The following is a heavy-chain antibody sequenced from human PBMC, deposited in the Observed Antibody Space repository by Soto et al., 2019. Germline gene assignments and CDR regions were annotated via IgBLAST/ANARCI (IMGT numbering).Heavy chain of an antibody. Sequence: EVQLVESGGGLVRPGGSLRLSCAASGFTFSYYWMHWVRQAPGKGLVWVSRIHSDGSSTTYADFVKGRFIISRDNARNTVDLQMHSVRVEDTALYYCPRGGRGAFDLWGQGTVVTVSS. CDR2: IHSDGSST. CDR3: PRGGRGAFDL. D-gene: IGHD1-26*01. V-gene: IGHV3-74*01. CDR1: GFTFSYYW. J-gene: IGHJ3*01.